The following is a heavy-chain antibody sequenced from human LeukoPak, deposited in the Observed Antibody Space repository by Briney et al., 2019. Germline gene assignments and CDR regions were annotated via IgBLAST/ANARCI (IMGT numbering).Heavy chain of an antibody. Sequence: SETLSLTCTVSGGSISSYYWSWIRQPPGKGLEWIGYIYYSGGTNYNPSLKSRVTISVDTSKNQFSLKLSSVTAADTAVYYCTRESVFYYDSNGYFDYWGQGTLVTVSS. CDR1: GGSISSYY. CDR2: IYYSGGT. J-gene: IGHJ4*02. D-gene: IGHD3-22*01. V-gene: IGHV4-59*12. CDR3: TRESVFYYDSNGYFDY.